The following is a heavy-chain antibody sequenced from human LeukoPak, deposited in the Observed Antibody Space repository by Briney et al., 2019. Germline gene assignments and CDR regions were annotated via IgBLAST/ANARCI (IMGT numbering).Heavy chain of an antibody. J-gene: IGHJ6*02. CDR3: AKDSGYEYGMDV. CDR1: GITFSSLW. D-gene: IGHD1-26*01. V-gene: IGHV3-7*03. Sequence: GGSLRLSCAASGITFSSLWMSWFRQAPSKGLEWVADIKHDGSEEHYVASVKGRFTISRDNAKNSLYLQMNSLRAEDTALYYCAKDSGYEYGMDVWGQGTTVTVSS. CDR2: IKHDGSEE.